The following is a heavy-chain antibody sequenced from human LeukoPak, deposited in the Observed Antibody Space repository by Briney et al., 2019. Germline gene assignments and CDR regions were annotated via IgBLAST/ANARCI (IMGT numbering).Heavy chain of an antibody. J-gene: IGHJ5*02. CDR1: GFTFSSSW. Sequence: GGSLRLSCAASGFTFSSSWMHWVRQAPGKGLVWVSHINSDGSSTTYADSVKGRFTISRDNAKNTLFLQMNSLRAEDTAVCYCTRLSGSYHPDPWGQGALVTVSS. D-gene: IGHD1-26*01. CDR2: INSDGSST. V-gene: IGHV3-74*03. CDR3: TRLSGSYHPDP.